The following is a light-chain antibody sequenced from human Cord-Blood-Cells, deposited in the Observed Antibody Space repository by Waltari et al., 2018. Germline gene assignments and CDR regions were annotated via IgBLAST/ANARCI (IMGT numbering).Light chain of an antibody. V-gene: IGKV3-15*01. CDR1: QSVSSN. CDR2: GAS. CDR3: QQYNNWPPWT. Sequence: EIVMTQSPATLSVSPGDRATLSCRASQSVSSNLAWYQQQPGQAPRPLIYGASTRATGIPARFSCSGSGTEFTLTISSLQSEDFAVYDCQQYNNWPPWTFGQGTKVEIK. J-gene: IGKJ1*01.